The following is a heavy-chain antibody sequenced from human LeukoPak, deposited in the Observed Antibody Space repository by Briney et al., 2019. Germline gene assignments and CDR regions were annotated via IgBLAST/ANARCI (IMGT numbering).Heavy chain of an antibody. CDR2: VRFDGSNK. CDR1: GFTFSSYG. Sequence: GGSLRLSCAASGFTFSSYGMHWVRQAPGKGLEWVAFVRFDGSNKFYADSVKGRFSISRDNSKNTLYLQTNSLRVEDTAVYYCAKDLGWELLLWDAFDIWGQGTMVTVSS. D-gene: IGHD1-26*01. J-gene: IGHJ3*02. V-gene: IGHV3-30*02. CDR3: AKDLGWELLLWDAFDI.